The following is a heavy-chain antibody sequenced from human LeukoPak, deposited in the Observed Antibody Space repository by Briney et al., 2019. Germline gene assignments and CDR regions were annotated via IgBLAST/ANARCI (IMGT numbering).Heavy chain of an antibody. J-gene: IGHJ1*01. D-gene: IGHD3-22*01. CDR1: GFTFSNSA. CDR3: ATDRDWGRGYYYESSGRPAEYFQH. Sequence: HPGGSLRLSCAASGFTFSNSAMSWVRQAPGKGLQWVSAISGSGDSTYYADSVKGRFTISRDNSQNTVFQQMNSLRAEETAVYYCATDRDWGRGYYYESSGRPAEYFQHWGQGTLVTVSS. V-gene: IGHV3-23*01. CDR2: ISGSGDST.